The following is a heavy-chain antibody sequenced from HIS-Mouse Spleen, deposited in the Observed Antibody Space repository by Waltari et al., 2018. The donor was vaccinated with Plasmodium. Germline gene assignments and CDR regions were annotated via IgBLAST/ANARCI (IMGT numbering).Heavy chain of an antibody. V-gene: IGHV4-34*01. CDR2: INHSGST. CDR1: GGSFSRYY. Sequence: QVQLQQWGAGLLKPSETLSLTCAVHGGSFSRYYWSWIRQPPGKGLEWIGEINHSGSTNYNPSLKSRVTISVDTSKNQFSLQLSSVTAADTAVYYCARGPGYSSGWYYFDYWGQGTLVTVSS. D-gene: IGHD6-19*01. CDR3: ARGPGYSSGWYYFDY. J-gene: IGHJ4*02.